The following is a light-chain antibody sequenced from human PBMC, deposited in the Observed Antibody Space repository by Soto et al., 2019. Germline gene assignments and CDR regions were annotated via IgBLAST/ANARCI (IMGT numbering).Light chain of an antibody. CDR1: GSNVGGYNF. J-gene: IGLJ2*01. CDR3: SSYTTSSTYL. V-gene: IGLV2-14*03. Sequence: QSALTQPASVSGSHGQSITISCTGTGSNVGGYNFVSWFQHHPGKAPKLIIFDVSSRPSGVSDRFSGSKSGNTASLTISGLXXEXEADYYCSSYTTSSTYLFGGGTKLTVL. CDR2: DVS.